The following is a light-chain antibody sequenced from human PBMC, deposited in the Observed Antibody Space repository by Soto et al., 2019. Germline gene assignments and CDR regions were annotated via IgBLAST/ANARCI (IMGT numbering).Light chain of an antibody. V-gene: IGKV3-15*01. CDR2: DAS. CDR1: HTITSH. CDR3: QQYYYWWT. J-gene: IGKJ1*01. Sequence: EIVMTQSPATLSVSPGATATLSCRASHTITSHIAWYQQKPGQAPRLRMHDASARATGIPTRFSASGSGTEFTLTISSLQSEDFAVYYCQQYYYWWTFGQGIKVEIK.